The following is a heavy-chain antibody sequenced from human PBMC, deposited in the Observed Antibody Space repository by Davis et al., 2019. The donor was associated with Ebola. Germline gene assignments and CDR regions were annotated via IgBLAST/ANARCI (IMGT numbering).Heavy chain of an antibody. J-gene: IGHJ4*02. D-gene: IGHD1-26*01. Sequence: GESLKISCAASGFTLSSYSMNWVRQAPGKGLEWVSYISSSSSTIYYADSAKGRFTISRDNAKNSLYLQMNSLRDEDTAVYYCARDERGPRVGATRPFDYWGQGTLVTVSS. CDR3: ARDERGPRVGATRPFDY. CDR2: ISSSSSTI. CDR1: GFTLSSYS. V-gene: IGHV3-48*02.